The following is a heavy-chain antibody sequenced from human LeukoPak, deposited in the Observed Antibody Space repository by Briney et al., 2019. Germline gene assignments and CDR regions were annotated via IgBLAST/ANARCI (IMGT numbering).Heavy chain of an antibody. CDR1: GFTFSSYS. Sequence: GGSLRLSCVASGFTFSSYSMNWVRQAPGKGLEWVSSISSSSSYIYYADSVKGRFTISRDNAKNSLYLQMNSLRAEDTAVYYCARVGAVAGGFDIWGQGTMVTVSS. V-gene: IGHV3-21*01. CDR2: ISSSSSYI. J-gene: IGHJ3*02. D-gene: IGHD6-19*01. CDR3: ARVGAVAGGFDI.